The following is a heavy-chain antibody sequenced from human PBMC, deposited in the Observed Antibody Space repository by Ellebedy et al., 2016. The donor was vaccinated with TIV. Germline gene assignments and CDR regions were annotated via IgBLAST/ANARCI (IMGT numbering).Heavy chain of an antibody. CDR3: ARSRDGYNFIGDY. V-gene: IGHV3-74*01. CDR2: ITSDGSST. Sequence: GESLKISCAASGFTFSSYWMHWVRQAPGKGLVWVSRITSDGSSTSYADSVKGRFTISRDNAKNTLYLQMNSLRAEDTAVYYCARSRDGYNFIGDYWGQGTLVTVSS. D-gene: IGHD5-24*01. J-gene: IGHJ4*02. CDR1: GFTFSSYW.